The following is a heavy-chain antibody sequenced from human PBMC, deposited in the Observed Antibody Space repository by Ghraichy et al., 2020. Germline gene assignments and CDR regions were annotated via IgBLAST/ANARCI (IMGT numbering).Heavy chain of an antibody. Sequence: SETLSLTCTVSGGSIRSESYYWDWIRQSRGKGLEWIGSIHHSGTVYYNPSLKNRVTISVDTSKDQFSLELTSVTAADTAVYYCARGGNGDHYYYYYGLDVWGQGTTIIVSS. J-gene: IGHJ6*02. CDR1: GGSIRSESYY. CDR2: IHHSGTV. D-gene: IGHD3-16*01. V-gene: IGHV4-39*01. CDR3: ARGGNGDHYYYYYGLDV.